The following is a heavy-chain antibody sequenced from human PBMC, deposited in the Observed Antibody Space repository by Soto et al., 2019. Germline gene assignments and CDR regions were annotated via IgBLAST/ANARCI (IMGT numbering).Heavy chain of an antibody. J-gene: IGHJ5*02. CDR3: ARRAEMSMLTKWFVP. D-gene: IGHD2-8*01. V-gene: IGHV3-11*01. Sequence: KPGGSLRLSCAASGFIFSDYYMSWIRQAPGKGLEWLAYISRDGNDIFYADSVDGRFTISRDNAKNSLFLQMDDLRVEDTGMYFCARRAEMSMLTKWFVPSGQAILVTVYS. CDR1: GFIFSDYY. CDR2: ISRDGNDI.